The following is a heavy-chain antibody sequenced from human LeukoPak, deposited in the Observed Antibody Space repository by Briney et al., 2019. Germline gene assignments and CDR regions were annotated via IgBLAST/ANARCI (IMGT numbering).Heavy chain of an antibody. V-gene: IGHV3-66*03. D-gene: IGHD4-17*01. CDR3: ARDRAVTQDWVEFDP. CDR2: IRDSGET. J-gene: IGHJ5*02. Sequence: GRSLRLSCAGSGFSVSNYYMSWVRQAPGKGLEWVSLIRDSGETFYADSVKSRFTISRDNSKNTMYLQMNRLRVEDTAVYFCARDRAVTQDWVEFDPWGQGTLVTVSS. CDR1: GFSVSNYY.